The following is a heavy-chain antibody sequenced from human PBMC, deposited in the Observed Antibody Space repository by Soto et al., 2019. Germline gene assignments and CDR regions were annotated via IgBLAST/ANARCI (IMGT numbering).Heavy chain of an antibody. CDR2: IYYSGST. CDR1: GGSISSYY. CDR3: ARHSSGGIDDAFDI. J-gene: IGHJ3*02. D-gene: IGHD2-15*01. V-gene: IGHV4-59*01. Sequence: QVQLQESGPGLVKPSETLSLTCTVSGGSISSYYWSWIRQPPGKGLEWIGYIYYSGSTNYNPSLKSRVTISVDTSKNQFSLKLSSVTAADTAVYYCARHSSGGIDDAFDIWGQGTMVTVSS.